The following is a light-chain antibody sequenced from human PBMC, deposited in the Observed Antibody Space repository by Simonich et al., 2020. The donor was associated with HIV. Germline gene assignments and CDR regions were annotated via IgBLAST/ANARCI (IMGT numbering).Light chain of an antibody. CDR3: QSFDSSLSGWV. Sequence: QSALTQPRSVSGSPGQSVTISCTGTSSDVGGYKYVSWYQQHPGKAPNLMIYDVSKRPSGVPDRFSGSKSGNTASLTISGLQAEDETDYYCQSFDSSLSGWVFGGGTKLTVL. V-gene: IGLV2-11*01. CDR2: DVS. CDR1: SSDVGGYKY. J-gene: IGLJ3*02.